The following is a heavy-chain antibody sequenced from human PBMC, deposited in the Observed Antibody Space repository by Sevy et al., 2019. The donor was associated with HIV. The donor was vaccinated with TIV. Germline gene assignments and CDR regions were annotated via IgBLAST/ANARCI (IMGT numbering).Heavy chain of an antibody. CDR1: GYTFTGYY. CDR2: INPNSGGT. V-gene: IGHV1-2*02. D-gene: IGHD6-19*01. J-gene: IGHJ4*02. CDR3: AKYSSGWYYFDY. Sequence: ASVKVSCKTSGYTFTGYYIHWVRQAPGQGLEWMGWINPNSGGTYYSQTFQGRVTMTREASIITAYIELSSLRSDDTADYYGAKYSSGWYYFDYWGQGTLVTVSS.